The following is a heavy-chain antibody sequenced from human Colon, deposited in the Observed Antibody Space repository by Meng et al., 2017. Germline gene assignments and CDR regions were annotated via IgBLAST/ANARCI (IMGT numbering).Heavy chain of an antibody. Sequence: VQVRRWGAGLLKPSESLSLTCAVYGGSVSNYYLAWIRQPPGKGLEWIGEIHPSGSSYYSPSLQSRVTITLDTSKNQFSLTLSSLTAADTAVYYCARGVDWAKSGNFWGQGTLVTVSS. J-gene: IGHJ4*02. CDR1: GGSVSNYY. D-gene: IGHD3-9*01. CDR2: IHPSGSS. CDR3: ARGVDWAKSGNF. V-gene: IGHV4-34*01.